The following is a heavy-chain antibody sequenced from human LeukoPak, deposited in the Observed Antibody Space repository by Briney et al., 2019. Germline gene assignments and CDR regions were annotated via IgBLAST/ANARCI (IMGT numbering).Heavy chain of an antibody. D-gene: IGHD1-26*01. Sequence: SETLSLTCTVSGGSISSYYWSWIRQPPGKGLEWIGYIYYSGSTNYNPSLKSRVTISVDTSKNQFSLKLSSVTAADTAVYYCARDRKGWELENYYYMDVWGKGTTVTVSS. CDR3: ARDRKGWELENYYYMDV. CDR1: GGSISSYY. CDR2: IYYSGST. J-gene: IGHJ6*03. V-gene: IGHV4-59*01.